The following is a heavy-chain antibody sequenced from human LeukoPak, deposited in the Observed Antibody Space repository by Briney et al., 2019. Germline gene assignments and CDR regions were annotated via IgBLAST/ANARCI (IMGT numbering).Heavy chain of an antibody. CDR3: ARDQYYDSSGYYLNSGY. Sequence: GGSLRLSCAASGFTFSSYAMSWVRQAPGKGLEWVSAISGSGGSTYYADSVKGRFTISRDNAKNSLYLQMNSLRAEDTAVYYCARDQYYDSSGYYLNSGYWGQGTLVTVSS. J-gene: IGHJ4*02. CDR2: ISGSGGST. D-gene: IGHD3-22*01. V-gene: IGHV3-23*01. CDR1: GFTFSSYA.